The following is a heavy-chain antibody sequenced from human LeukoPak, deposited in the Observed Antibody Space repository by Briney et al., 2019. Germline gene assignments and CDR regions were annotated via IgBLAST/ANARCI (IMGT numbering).Heavy chain of an antibody. V-gene: IGHV3-23*01. D-gene: IGHD3-22*01. Sequence: GGTLRLSCAASGFTFTSFAMSWVRQAPGKGLEWVSTISRSGVATYYANSVKGRFTISRDNSKNTVYLQMNSLRAEDTAIYYCAKHSHDGSAPYYEVQLDYWGQGTLVTVSS. CDR3: AKHSHDGSAPYYEVQLDY. CDR2: ISRSGVAT. CDR1: GFTFTSFA. J-gene: IGHJ4*02.